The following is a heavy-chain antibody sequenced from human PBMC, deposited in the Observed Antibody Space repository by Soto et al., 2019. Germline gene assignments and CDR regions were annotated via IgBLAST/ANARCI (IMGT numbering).Heavy chain of an antibody. CDR1: GGTFSSYA. V-gene: IGHV1-69*01. Sequence: QVQLVQSGAEVKKPGSSVKVSCKASGGTFSSYAISWVRQAPGQGLEWMGGIIPIFGTANYAQKFQGRVTITADESTSTAYMGLSSLRSEDTAVYYCARTYSSSIYYGMDVWGQGTTVTVSS. J-gene: IGHJ6*02. CDR2: IIPIFGTA. D-gene: IGHD6-6*01. CDR3: ARTYSSSIYYGMDV.